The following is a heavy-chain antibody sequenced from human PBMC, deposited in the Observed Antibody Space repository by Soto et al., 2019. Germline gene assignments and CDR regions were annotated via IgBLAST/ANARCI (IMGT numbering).Heavy chain of an antibody. CDR1: GYTFTSYG. CDR3: ARGGYYGSGVGPATFDI. Sequence: ASVKVSCKASGYTFTSYGISWVRQAPGQGLEWMGWISAYNGNTNYAQKLQGRVTMTTDTSTSTAYMELRSLRSDDTAVYYCARGGYYGSGVGPATFDIWGQGTMVTVSS. J-gene: IGHJ3*02. CDR2: ISAYNGNT. D-gene: IGHD3-10*01. V-gene: IGHV1-18*01.